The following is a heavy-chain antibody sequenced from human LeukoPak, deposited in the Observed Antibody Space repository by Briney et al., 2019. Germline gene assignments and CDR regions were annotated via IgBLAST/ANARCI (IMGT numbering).Heavy chain of an antibody. CDR1: GGSISSGDYY. CDR3: ARGGDYVWGSYPH. J-gene: IGHJ4*02. CDR2: IYYSGST. Sequence: SETLSLTCTVSGGSISSGDYYWSWIRQPPGKGLEWIGYIYYSGSTYYNPSLKSRVTISVDTSKNQFSLKLSSVTAADTAVYYCARGGDYVWGSYPHWAQGTLVTVSS. D-gene: IGHD3-16*02. V-gene: IGHV4-30-4*01.